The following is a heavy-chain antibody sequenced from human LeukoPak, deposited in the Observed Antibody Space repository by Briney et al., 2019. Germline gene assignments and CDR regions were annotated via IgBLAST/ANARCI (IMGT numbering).Heavy chain of an antibody. D-gene: IGHD2-15*01. CDR1: GYSFTSYW. Sequence: GESLKISCKGSGYSFTSYWIGWVRQMPGEGLEWMGIIYPGDSDTRYSPSFQGQVTISADKSISTAYLQWSSLKASDTAMYYCARVGYCSGGSCQRFDYWGQGTLVTVSS. J-gene: IGHJ4*02. V-gene: IGHV5-51*01. CDR3: ARVGYCSGGSCQRFDY. CDR2: IYPGDSDT.